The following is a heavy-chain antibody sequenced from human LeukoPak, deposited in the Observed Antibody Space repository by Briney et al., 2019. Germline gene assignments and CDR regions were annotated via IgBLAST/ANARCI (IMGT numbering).Heavy chain of an antibody. CDR1: GGSFSGYY. CDR3: ARVGEKSTSSPRDWFDP. CDR2: INHSGST. D-gene: IGHD2-2*01. V-gene: IGHV4-34*01. J-gene: IGHJ5*02. Sequence: PSETLSLTCAVYGGSFSGYYWSWIRQPPGKGLEWIGEINHSGSTNYNPSLKSRVTISVDTSKNQFSLKLSSVTAADTAVYYCARVGEKSTSSPRDWFDPWGQGTLVTVSS.